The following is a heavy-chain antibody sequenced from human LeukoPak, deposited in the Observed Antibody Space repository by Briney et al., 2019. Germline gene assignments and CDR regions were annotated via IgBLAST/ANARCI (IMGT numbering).Heavy chain of an antibody. D-gene: IGHD3-3*01. CDR1: GGSISSGSYY. V-gene: IGHV4-61*02. CDR3: AREGGYDFWSGYYTVDY. CDR2: IYTSGST. J-gene: IGHJ4*02. Sequence: SQTLSLTCTVSGGSISSGSYYWSWIQQPAGKGLEWIGRIYTSGSTNYNPSLKSRVTISVDTSKNQFSLKLSSVTAADTAVYYCAREGGYDFWSGYYTVDYWGQGTLVTVSS.